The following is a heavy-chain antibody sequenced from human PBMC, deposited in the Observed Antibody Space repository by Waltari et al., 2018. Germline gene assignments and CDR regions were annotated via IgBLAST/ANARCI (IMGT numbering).Heavy chain of an antibody. CDR1: GGSISSGDYY. V-gene: IGHV4-30-4*08. CDR2: IYYSGGT. J-gene: IGHJ5*02. CDR3: AREAYYDFWSGYSGSGWFDP. D-gene: IGHD3-3*01. Sequence: QVQLQESGPGLVKPSQTLSLTCTVSGGSISSGDYYWSWIRQPPGKGLEWIGYIYYSGGTYYNPSLKSRVTISVDTSKNQFSLKLSSVTAADTAVYYCAREAYYDFWSGYSGSGWFDPWGQGTLVTVSS.